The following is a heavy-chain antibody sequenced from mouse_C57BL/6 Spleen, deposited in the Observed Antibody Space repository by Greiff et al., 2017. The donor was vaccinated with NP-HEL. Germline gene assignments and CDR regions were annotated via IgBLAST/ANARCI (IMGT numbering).Heavy chain of an antibody. CDR2: IHPNSGST. CDR1: GYTFTSYW. Sequence: VQLQQPGAELVKPGASVKLSCKASGYTFTSYWMHWVKQRPGQGLEWIGMIHPNSGSTNYNEKFKSKATLTVDKSSSTAYMQLSSLTSEDSAVYYCASRGDIVTTFFDYWGQGTTLTVSS. CDR3: ASRGDIVTTFFDY. V-gene: IGHV1-64*01. D-gene: IGHD2-5*01. J-gene: IGHJ2*01.